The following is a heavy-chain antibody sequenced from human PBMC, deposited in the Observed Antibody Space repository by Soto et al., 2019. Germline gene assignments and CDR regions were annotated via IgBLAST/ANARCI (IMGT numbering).Heavy chain of an antibody. CDR1: GYTFTTYV. J-gene: IGHJ4*02. CDR2: ISVYDDKT. CDR3: ARASGWPPTADY. D-gene: IGHD6-19*01. Sequence: QVQLVQSGAEVKKPGASVKVSCKTSGYTFTTYVITWVRQAPGQGLEWMGWISVYDDKTNYAQNLQGRVTMTTDTCTSTAYMELRSLRSDDTAVYYFARASGWPPTADYWGQGTLVTVSS. V-gene: IGHV1-18*01.